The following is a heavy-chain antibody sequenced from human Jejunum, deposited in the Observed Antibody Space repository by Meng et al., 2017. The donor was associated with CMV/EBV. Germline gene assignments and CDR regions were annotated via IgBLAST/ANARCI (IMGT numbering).Heavy chain of an antibody. J-gene: IGHJ4*02. V-gene: IGHV4-30-4*08. CDR3: ARVGCSGGSCYRNYPYYFDY. CDR1: GGSIRSGDYY. D-gene: IGHD2-15*01. Sequence: QVQLQESGPGLVKPSQTLSLTCTVPGGSIRSGDYYWSWIGQPPGKGLEWIGYIYHSGSTYYNPSLKSRVTITVDTSKNQFSLKLSSVTAADTAVYYCARVGCSGGSCYRNYPYYFDYWGQGTLVTVSS. CDR2: IYHSGST.